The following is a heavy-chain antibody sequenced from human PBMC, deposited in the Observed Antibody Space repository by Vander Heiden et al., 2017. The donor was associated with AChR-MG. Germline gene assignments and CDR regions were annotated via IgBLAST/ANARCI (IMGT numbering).Heavy chain of an antibody. J-gene: IGHJ6*02. V-gene: IGHV1-69*06. CDR3: ARWKGGSDNYYYYGMDV. CDR2: IIPIFGTA. Sequence: QAQLVQSGAAAKQPGSSVKVSCKASGGTFSSYAIGWGRQAPGQGLEWMGGIIPIFGTANYAQKFQGGVTITADKSTSTAYMELSSLRSEDTAVYYCARWKGGSDNYYYYGMDVWGQGTTVTVSS. CDR1: GGTFSSYA. D-gene: IGHD3-10*01.